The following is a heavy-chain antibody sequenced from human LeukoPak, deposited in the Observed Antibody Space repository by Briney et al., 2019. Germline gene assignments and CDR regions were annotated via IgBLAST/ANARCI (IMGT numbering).Heavy chain of an antibody. J-gene: IGHJ4*02. V-gene: IGHV3-11*04. Sequence: GGSLRLSCAASGFTFSDYYMGWIRQAPGKGLEWLSYINPGGTTVYYADSVKGRFTISRDNAKNSLYLQMNSLRAEDTAVYYCAGIAAAAAIDYWGQGTLVTVSS. CDR1: GFTFSDYY. CDR3: AGIAAAAAIDY. CDR2: INPGGTTV. D-gene: IGHD6-13*01.